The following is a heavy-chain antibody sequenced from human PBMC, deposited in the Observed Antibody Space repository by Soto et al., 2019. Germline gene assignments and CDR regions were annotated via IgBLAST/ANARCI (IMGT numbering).Heavy chain of an antibody. J-gene: IGHJ1*01. CDR3: SYGDYVRSLQH. D-gene: IGHD4-17*01. CDR2: INHSGST. V-gene: IGHV4-34*01. Sequence: QVQLQQWGAGLLKPSETLSLTCAVYGGSFSGYYWSWIRQPPGKGLEWIGEINHSGSTNYNPSLKCRVTISVDTSKNQFSLKLSSVTAADTAVYYCSYGDYVRSLQHWGQGTLVTVSS. CDR1: GGSFSGYY.